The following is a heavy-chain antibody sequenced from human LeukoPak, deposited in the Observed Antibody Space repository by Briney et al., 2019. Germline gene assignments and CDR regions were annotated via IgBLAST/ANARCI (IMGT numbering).Heavy chain of an antibody. J-gene: IGHJ4*02. D-gene: IGHD3-10*01. CDR3: AREIFGSGSYPDF. CDR1: GFTFSTYW. CDR2: INPDGSEQ. Sequence: GGSLRLSCAGSGFTFSTYWLSWVRQAPGKGLEWVANINPDGSEQYYVDSVKGRFTISRDNGKNSLYLQINSLRPEDTAVYYCAREIFGSGSYPDFWGQGTLVTVSS. V-gene: IGHV3-7*01.